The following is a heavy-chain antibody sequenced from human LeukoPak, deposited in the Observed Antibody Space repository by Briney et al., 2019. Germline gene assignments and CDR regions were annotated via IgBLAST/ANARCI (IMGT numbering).Heavy chain of an antibody. J-gene: IGHJ4*02. CDR3: ARGGSGSGYLYYFDS. CDR2: INSNSGGT. CDR1: GYSFSDYS. Sequence: ASVKVSCKASGYSFSDYSMHWVRQAPGQGLEWMGRINSNSGGTSYAQNFQGRVTMTRDTSISTAYMEVSGLTSDDTAVYHCARGGSGSGYLYYFDSWGQGTLVSVSS. V-gene: IGHV1-2*06. D-gene: IGHD3-10*01.